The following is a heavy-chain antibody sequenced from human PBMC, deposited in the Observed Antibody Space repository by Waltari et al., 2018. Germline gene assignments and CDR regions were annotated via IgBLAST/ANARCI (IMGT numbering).Heavy chain of an antibody. CDR3: ARDVNGVLDY. CDR1: GFRLRSYC. J-gene: IGHJ4*02. V-gene: IGHV3-7*01. CDR2: IRQDGLER. Sequence: VQLVASGGGLVQPGASLRLSCAASGFRLRSYCVSWVRQAPGKGLEWVTNIRQDGLERGHGDSVKGRFIISRDNARNSVYLQMNSLTAEDTAVYYCARDVNGVLDYWGQGTLVTVSS. D-gene: IGHD2-8*01.